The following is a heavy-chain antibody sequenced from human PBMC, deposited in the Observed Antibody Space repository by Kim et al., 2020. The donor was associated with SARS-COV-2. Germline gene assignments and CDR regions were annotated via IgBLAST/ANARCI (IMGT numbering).Heavy chain of an antibody. CDR3: ARFVVVTAADY. V-gene: IGHV3-74*01. D-gene: IGHD2-21*02. CDR2: IQNDGTFT. Sequence: GGSLRPSCAASGFTLSSFWMHWVRQAPGKGLVWVARIQNDGTFTSYADSVRGRFTISRDSAKNTVYLQMNSLTDEDTAVYYCARFVVVTAADYWGQGTLV. CDR1: GFTLSSFW. J-gene: IGHJ4*02.